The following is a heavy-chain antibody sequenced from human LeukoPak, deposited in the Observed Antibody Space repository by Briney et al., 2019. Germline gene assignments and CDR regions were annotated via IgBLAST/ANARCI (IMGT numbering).Heavy chain of an antibody. J-gene: IGHJ4*02. V-gene: IGHV3-74*01. CDR3: ATKQWLAPPPDS. CDR2: INTDGTVT. Sequence: PAGSLRLSCAASGFTFSKYWMLWVSQAPGKGLESDSRINTDGTVTTYADSVKGRFTVSRDNDDKTMFLQMNSVRDEDTAVYYCATKQWLAPPPDSWGEGTPVTVSS. CDR1: GFTFSKYW. D-gene: IGHD6-19*01.